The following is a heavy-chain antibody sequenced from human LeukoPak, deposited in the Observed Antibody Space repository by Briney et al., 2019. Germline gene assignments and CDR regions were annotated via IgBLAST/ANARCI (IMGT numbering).Heavy chain of an antibody. CDR2: INWNGGST. J-gene: IGHJ3*02. CDR1: GFTFDDYG. CDR3: ARGTARIQPDAFDI. D-gene: IGHD5-18*01. V-gene: IGHV3-20*04. Sequence: PGGSLRLSCAASGFTFDDYGMSWVRHAPGKGLEWVSGINWNGGSTGYADSVKGRFTISRDNAKNSLYLQMNSLRAEDTALYYCARGTARIQPDAFDIWGQGTMVTVSS.